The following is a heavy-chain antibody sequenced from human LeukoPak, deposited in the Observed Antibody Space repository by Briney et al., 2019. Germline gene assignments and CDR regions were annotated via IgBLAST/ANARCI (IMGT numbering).Heavy chain of an antibody. CDR2: IYTSGST. CDR3: AREVTIFGVVKSTTWFDP. V-gene: IGHV4-61*02. CDR1: GGSISSGSYY. Sequence: SETLSLTCTVPGGSISSGSYYWSWIRQPAGKGLEWIGRIYTSGSTNYNPSLKSRVTMSVDTSKNQFSLKLSSVTAADTAVYYCAREVTIFGVVKSTTWFDPWGQGTLVTVSS. J-gene: IGHJ5*02. D-gene: IGHD3-3*01.